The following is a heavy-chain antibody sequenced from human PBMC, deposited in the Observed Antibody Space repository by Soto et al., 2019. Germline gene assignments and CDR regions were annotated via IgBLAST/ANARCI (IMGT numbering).Heavy chain of an antibody. CDR2: ISWNSGSI. V-gene: IGHV3-9*01. J-gene: IGHJ4*02. D-gene: IGHD3-22*01. CDR1: GFTFDDYA. CDR3: AKDGVWYYDSSGYFNYFDY. Sequence: PGGSLRLSCAASGFTFDDYAMHWVRQAPGKGLEWVSGISWNSGSIGYADSVKGRFTISRDSAKNSLYLQMNSLRAEDTALYYCAKDGVWYYDSSGYFNYFDYWGQG.